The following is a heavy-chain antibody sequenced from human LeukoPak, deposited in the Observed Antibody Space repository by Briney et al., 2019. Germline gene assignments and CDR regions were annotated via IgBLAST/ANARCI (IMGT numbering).Heavy chain of an antibody. J-gene: IGHJ4*02. Sequence: PGGSLRLSCAASGFTFSIYWMSWVRQAPGKGLEWVANINQDGGEEYYVDSLKGRFTISRDNAKNSLYLQMNSLRAEDTAVYYCASFYDYVWGSYRLDYWGQGTLVTVSS. CDR2: INQDGGEE. CDR3: ASFYDYVWGSYRLDY. D-gene: IGHD3-16*02. CDR1: GFTFSIYW. V-gene: IGHV3-7*02.